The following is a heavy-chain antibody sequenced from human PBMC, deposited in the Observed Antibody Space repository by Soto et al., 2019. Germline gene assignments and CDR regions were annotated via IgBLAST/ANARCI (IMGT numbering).Heavy chain of an antibody. Sequence: QVQLVESGGGVVQPGRSLRLSCVASGFTFSSYPIHWVRQAPGKGLEWVTTISSDGNDKYYSDSVKGRFTTSRDNSKNPVYLQMNNLRVEDTAVYYCAKEGVADKYYSYGMDVWGQGTPVNVSS. D-gene: IGHD3-3*01. CDR2: ISSDGNDK. CDR3: AKEGVADKYYSYGMDV. V-gene: IGHV3-30*04. J-gene: IGHJ6*02. CDR1: GFTFSSYP.